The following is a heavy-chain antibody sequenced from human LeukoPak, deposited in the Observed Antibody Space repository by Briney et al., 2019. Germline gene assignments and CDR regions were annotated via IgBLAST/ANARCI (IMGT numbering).Heavy chain of an antibody. D-gene: IGHD3-22*01. CDR1: GFTFSSYA. Sequence: GGSLRLSCAASGFTFSSYAMSWVRQAPGKGLEWVSAISGSGGSTYYADSVKGRFTISRDNSKNTLYLQVNSLRAEDTAVYYCAKDGRTYYYDSSGYYYFDYWGQGTLVTVSS. CDR3: AKDGRTYYYDSSGYYYFDY. J-gene: IGHJ4*02. CDR2: ISGSGGST. V-gene: IGHV3-23*01.